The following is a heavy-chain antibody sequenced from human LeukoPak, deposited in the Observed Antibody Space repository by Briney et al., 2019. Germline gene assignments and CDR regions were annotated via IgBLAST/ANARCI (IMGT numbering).Heavy chain of an antibody. CDR2: VSGSGSHT. Sequence: GGSLRLSCAASGFTFSSYWMHWVRQAPGKGLEWVSSVSGSGSHTYYADSVKGRFTISRDNSKNTLYLQMDSLRAEDAAVYYCAKDERGYDCYFDYWGQGALVTVSS. V-gene: IGHV3-23*01. D-gene: IGHD5-12*01. CDR3: AKDERGYDCYFDY. J-gene: IGHJ4*02. CDR1: GFTFSSYW.